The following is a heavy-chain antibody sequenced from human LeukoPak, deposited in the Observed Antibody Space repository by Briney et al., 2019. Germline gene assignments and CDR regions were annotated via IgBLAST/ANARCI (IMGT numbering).Heavy chain of an antibody. J-gene: IGHJ3*02. CDR2: ISAYNGNT. CDR1: GYTFTSYG. Sequence: SVKVSCKASGYTFTSYGISWVRQAPGQGLEWMGWISAYNGNTNYAQKLQGRVTMTTDTSASTAYMELRSLRSDDTAVYYCARDEERRDAFDIWGQGTMVTVSS. D-gene: IGHD1-1*01. CDR3: ARDEERRDAFDI. V-gene: IGHV1-18*01.